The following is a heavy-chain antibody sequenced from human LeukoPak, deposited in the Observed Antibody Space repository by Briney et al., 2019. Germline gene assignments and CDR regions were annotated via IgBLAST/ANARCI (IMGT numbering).Heavy chain of an antibody. Sequence: SETLSLTCAVYGGSFSGCYWSWIRQPPGKGLEWIGEINHSGSTNYNPSLKSRVTISVDTSKNQFSLKLSSVTAADTAVYYCARQTGAYYYYMDVWGKGTTVTVSS. V-gene: IGHV4-34*01. D-gene: IGHD7-27*01. J-gene: IGHJ6*03. CDR2: INHSGST. CDR3: ARQTGAYYYYMDV. CDR1: GGSFSGCY.